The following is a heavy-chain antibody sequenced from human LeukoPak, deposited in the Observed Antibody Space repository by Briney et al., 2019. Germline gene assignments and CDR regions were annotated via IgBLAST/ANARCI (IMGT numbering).Heavy chain of an antibody. D-gene: IGHD1-1*01. V-gene: IGHV4-39*01. CDR2: IYYSGST. CDR3: ARFITTTGSFDY. Sequence: SETLSFTCTVSGGSISSSSYFWGWIRRPPGKGLEWIGSIYYSGSTYHNPSLKSRVTISVDTSKNQFSLKLSSVTAADTAMYYCARFITTTGSFDYWGQGTLVTVSS. CDR1: GGSISSSSYF. J-gene: IGHJ4*02.